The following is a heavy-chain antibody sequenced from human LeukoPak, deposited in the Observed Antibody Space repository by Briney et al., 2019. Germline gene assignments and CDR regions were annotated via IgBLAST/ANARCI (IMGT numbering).Heavy chain of an antibody. J-gene: IGHJ5*02. CDR1: GYTFTSYA. CDR2: INTNTGNP. V-gene: IGHV7-4-1*02. CDR3: ARMRTYSSGWYSPFNWFDP. Sequence: ASVKVSCKASGYTFTSYAMNWVRQAPGQGLEWMGWINTNTGNPTYAQGFTERFVFSLDTSVSTAYLQISSLKAEDTAVYYCARMRTYSSGWYSPFNWFDPWGQGTLVTVSS. D-gene: IGHD6-19*01.